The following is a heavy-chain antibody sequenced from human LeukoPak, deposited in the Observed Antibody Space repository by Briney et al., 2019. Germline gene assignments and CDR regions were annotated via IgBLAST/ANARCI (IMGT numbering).Heavy chain of an antibody. CDR3: AKSHSSGYYYFDY. V-gene: IGHV3-23*01. J-gene: IGHJ4*02. CDR1: GFTFSSYA. Sequence: GGSLRLSCAAPGFTFSSYAMNWVRQAPGKGLEWVSAISGSGGSTNYADSVKGRFTISRDNSKNTLYLQMNSLRAEDTAVYYCAKSHSSGYYYFDYWGQGTLVTVSS. CDR2: ISGSGGST. D-gene: IGHD3-22*01.